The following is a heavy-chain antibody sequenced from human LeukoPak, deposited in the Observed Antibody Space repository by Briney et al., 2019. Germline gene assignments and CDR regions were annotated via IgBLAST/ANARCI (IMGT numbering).Heavy chain of an antibody. CDR2: IKEDGSDK. Sequence: PGGSLRLSCAASGFTFSSYAMHWVRQAPGKGLEWVANIKEDGSDKQYVDSVRGRFTISRDNAKNSVSLQVDGLRAEDTAVYHCVRESDVWSGPGIGRPLDVWGKGTTVTVSS. CDR1: GFTFSSYA. J-gene: IGHJ6*04. CDR3: VRESDVWSGPGIGRPLDV. D-gene: IGHD3-3*01. V-gene: IGHV3-7*01.